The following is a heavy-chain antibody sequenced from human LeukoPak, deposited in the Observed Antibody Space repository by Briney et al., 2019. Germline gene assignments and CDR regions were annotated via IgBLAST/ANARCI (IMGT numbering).Heavy chain of an antibody. CDR1: GYTFTSYD. D-gene: IGHD3-10*01. CDR2: MNLNSGNG. CDR3: ARDGSGTYWAYYNWFDP. Sequence: GASVKVSCKASGYTFTSYDINWVRQATGQGLGWMGWMNLNSGNGGYAQKFQGRVTMTRNTSISTAYMELSNLRPEDAAVYYCARDGSGTYWAYYNWFDPWGQGTLVTVSS. J-gene: IGHJ5*02. V-gene: IGHV1-8*01.